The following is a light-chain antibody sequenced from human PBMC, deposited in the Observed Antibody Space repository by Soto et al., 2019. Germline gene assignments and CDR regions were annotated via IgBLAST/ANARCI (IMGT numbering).Light chain of an antibody. J-gene: IGKJ2*01. CDR3: QQYDTYFRYT. CDR2: DGY. V-gene: IGKV1-13*02. Sequence: IQMTQSPSSLSASVGDRVTITCRASQGVSAYLLWYQQRQGRAPKLLIYDGYTLESGVPSRFSGSGSGTEFTLTIGSLQPDDFANYYCQQYDTYFRYTFGQGTKLDIK. CDR1: QGVSAY.